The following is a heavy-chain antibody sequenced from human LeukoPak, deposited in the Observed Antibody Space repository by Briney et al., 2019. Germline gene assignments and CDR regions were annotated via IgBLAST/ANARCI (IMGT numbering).Heavy chain of an antibody. D-gene: IGHD6-13*01. CDR1: GFTFDDYA. Sequence: PGRSLRLSCAASGFTFDDYAMHWVRQAPGKGLEWVSGIGTAGEIYYPGSVKGRFTISRENAKNSLYLQMNSLRAGDTAVYYCARAGYSSSWYSRYFDLWGRGTLVTVSS. V-gene: IGHV3-13*01. CDR3: ARAGYSSSWYSRYFDL. CDR2: IGTAGEI. J-gene: IGHJ2*01.